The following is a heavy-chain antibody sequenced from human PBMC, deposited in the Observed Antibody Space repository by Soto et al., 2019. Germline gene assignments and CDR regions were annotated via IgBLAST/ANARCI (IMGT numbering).Heavy chain of an antibody. V-gene: IGHV4-59*01. CDR2: IHYSGST. Sequence: QVQLQESGPGLVKPSETLSLTCTVSGGSISSYYWSWIRQPPGKGLEWIAYIHYSGSTTYNPSLKSRLTISVDTSKNQLSLKLSSVTAADTAVYYCARGGAYLNFDFWGQGALVTVSS. J-gene: IGHJ4*02. D-gene: IGHD3-16*01. CDR1: GGSISSYY. CDR3: ARGGAYLNFDF.